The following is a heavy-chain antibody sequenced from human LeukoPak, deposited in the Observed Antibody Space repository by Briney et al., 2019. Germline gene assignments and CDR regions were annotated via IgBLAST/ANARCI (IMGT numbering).Heavy chain of an antibody. Sequence: PGGSLRLSCAASGFTFSSYGMHWVRQAPGKGLEWVAVISYDENSKYYADSVKGRFTISRDNSKNTLYLQMNSLRADDTAVYYCAKIVRGHGDYDYMDVWGKGTTVTVSS. D-gene: IGHD4-17*01. CDR2: ISYDENSK. CDR1: GFTFSSYG. V-gene: IGHV3-30*18. CDR3: AKIVRGHGDYDYMDV. J-gene: IGHJ6*03.